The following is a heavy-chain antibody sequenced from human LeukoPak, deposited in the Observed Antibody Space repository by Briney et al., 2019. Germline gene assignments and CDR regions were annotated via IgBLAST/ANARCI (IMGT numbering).Heavy chain of an antibody. V-gene: IGHV3-33*06. D-gene: IGHD6-19*01. Sequence: PGGSLRLSCAASGFTFSSYAMHWVRQAPGEGLEWVAVIWYDGSNKYYADSVKGRFTISRDNSKNTLYLQMNSLRAEDTAVYYCAKDPHSSGWYYLDYWGQGTLVTVSS. CDR1: GFTFSSYA. CDR2: IWYDGSNK. CDR3: AKDPHSSGWYYLDY. J-gene: IGHJ4*02.